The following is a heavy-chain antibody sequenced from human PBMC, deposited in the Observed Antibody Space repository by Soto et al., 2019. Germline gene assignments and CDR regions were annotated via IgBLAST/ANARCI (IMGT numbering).Heavy chain of an antibody. CDR2: VDASGAGT. CDR1: GFTFSIDV. V-gene: IGHV3-23*01. D-gene: IGHD3-16*01. J-gene: IGHJ2*01. Sequence: PGGSLRLACAVSGFTFSIDVMSWVRRAPGRGLEWVATVDASGAGTYYADSVKARFTISRDNPKNTLYLQMNSLRLDDTAIYYCAKRLGGAAYRYFDFWGRGTLVTVPQ. CDR3: AKRLGGAAYRYFDF.